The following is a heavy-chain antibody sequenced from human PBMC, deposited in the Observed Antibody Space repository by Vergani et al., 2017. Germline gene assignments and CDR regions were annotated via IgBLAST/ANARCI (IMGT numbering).Heavy chain of an antibody. Sequence: QVQLQESGPGLVTPSETLSLPCTVSGGSISSSNWWSWVRQPPGKGLEWIGEIYHSGSTNYNPSLKSRVTISVNKSKNQFSLKLSSVTAADTAVYYCARPPHDGYNTDGYFDLWGRGTLVTVSS. D-gene: IGHD5-24*01. V-gene: IGHV4-4*02. CDR1: GGSISSSNW. CDR2: IYHSGST. J-gene: IGHJ2*01. CDR3: ARPPHDGYNTDGYFDL.